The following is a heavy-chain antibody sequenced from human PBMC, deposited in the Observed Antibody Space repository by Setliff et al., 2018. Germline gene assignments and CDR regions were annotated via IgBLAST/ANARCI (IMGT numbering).Heavy chain of an antibody. J-gene: IGHJ5*02. CDR1: GGSFSDYY. D-gene: IGHD3-10*01. CDR3: ARYNPGSSAHWFDP. Sequence: SETLSLTCAVYGGSFSDYYWSWIRQSPRKGLEWIGEINHSGSTNYNPSLKTRVTISVDTSKNQFSLKLASVTAADTAVYYCARYNPGSSAHWFDPWGQGTLVTAPQ. V-gene: IGHV4-34*01. CDR2: INHSGST.